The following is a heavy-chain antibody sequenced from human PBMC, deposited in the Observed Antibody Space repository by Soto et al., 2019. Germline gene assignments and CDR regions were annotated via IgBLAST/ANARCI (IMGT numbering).Heavy chain of an antibody. D-gene: IGHD4-4*01. V-gene: IGHV4-39*01. CDR1: VGSISSISYY. CDR2: ICYIGST. J-gene: IGHJ6*02. CDR3: ATNYAYYYYYGMDV. Sequence: AETLSLTFTVSVGSISSISYYWGWILQPPVKCLEWIGSICYIGSTYYNTSLKSRFTISVDTSKNQFSLKLSSVTAADTAVYYCATNYAYYYYYGMDVWGQGTTVTVSS.